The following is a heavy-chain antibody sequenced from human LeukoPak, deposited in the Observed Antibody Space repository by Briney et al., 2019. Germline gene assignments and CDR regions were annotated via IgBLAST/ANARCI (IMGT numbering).Heavy chain of an antibody. CDR1: GFTFSSYA. J-gene: IGHJ4*02. Sequence: GGSLRLSCEASGFTFSSYAMSWVRQAPGKGLEWVSVISGSGDSTYYADSVEGRCTTSRDNSKDALYLQMNSLRAEDTAVYYCARVGYSGYDYDYWGQGTLVTVSS. CDR2: ISGSGDST. D-gene: IGHD5-12*01. V-gene: IGHV3-23*01. CDR3: ARVGYSGYDYDY.